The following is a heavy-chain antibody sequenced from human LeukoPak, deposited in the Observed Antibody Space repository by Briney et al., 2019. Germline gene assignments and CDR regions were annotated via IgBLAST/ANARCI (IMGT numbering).Heavy chain of an antibody. CDR1: GFTFDDYA. CDR3: AKVSDYYDSSGYFDY. CDR2: ISWNSGSI. Sequence: GGSLRLSCAASGFTFDDYAMHWVRQAPGKGLEWVSGISWNSGSIGYADSVKSRFTISRDNAKNSLYLQMNSLRAEDTALYYCAKVSDYYDSSGYFDYWGQGTLVTVSS. V-gene: IGHV3-9*01. J-gene: IGHJ4*02. D-gene: IGHD3-22*01.